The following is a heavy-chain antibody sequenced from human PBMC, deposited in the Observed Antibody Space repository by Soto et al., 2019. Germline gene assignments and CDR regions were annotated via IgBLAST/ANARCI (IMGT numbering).Heavy chain of an antibody. J-gene: IGHJ3*02. D-gene: IGHD3-10*01. V-gene: IGHV4-38-2*01. CDR1: GYSIGSGYY. CDR2: IYYSGNT. Sequence: PSETLSLTCGVSGYSIGSGYYWGWLRPPPGRGLEWLGTIYYSGNTLYNSSLQSRVTITLDTSKNQFSLNLNSVTAADTAVYFCARVSGRFSGSGTHWSTSDIWCQGTMVNVSS. CDR3: ARVSGRFSGSGTHWSTSDI.